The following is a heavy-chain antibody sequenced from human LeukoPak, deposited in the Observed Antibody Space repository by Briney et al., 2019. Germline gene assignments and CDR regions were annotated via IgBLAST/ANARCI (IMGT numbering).Heavy chain of an antibody. V-gene: IGHV3-21*01. CDR3: ARDRNTRITIFGVVLDAFDI. CDR1: GFTLSSYS. J-gene: IGHJ3*02. D-gene: IGHD3-3*01. CDR2: ISSSSSYI. Sequence: GGSLRLSCAASGFTLSSYSMNWVRQAPGKGLEWVSSISSSSSYIYYADSVKGRFTISRDNAKNSLYLQMNSLRAEDTAVYYCARDRNTRITIFGVVLDAFDIWGQGTMVTVSS.